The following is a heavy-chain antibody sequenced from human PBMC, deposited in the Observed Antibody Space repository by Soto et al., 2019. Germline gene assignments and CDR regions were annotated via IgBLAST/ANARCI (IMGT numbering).Heavy chain of an antibody. D-gene: IGHD3-22*01. V-gene: IGHV1-69*01. CDR2: IIPIFGAS. CDR1: GGTFSTSG. J-gene: IGHJ3*01. Sequence: QVHLVQSGAEMKKPGSSVRVSCEASGGTFSTSGFGWVRQAPGQGLEWMGGIIPIFGASNYAPKFQGRITIGADESTSTSYLEMSALKSEDTATYYCARDPRSGWAHAAFDVWGPGTLIIVSS. CDR3: ARDPRSGWAHAAFDV.